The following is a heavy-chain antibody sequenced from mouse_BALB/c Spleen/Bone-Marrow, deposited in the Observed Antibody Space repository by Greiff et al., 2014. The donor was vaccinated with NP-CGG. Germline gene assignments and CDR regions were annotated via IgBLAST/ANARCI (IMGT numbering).Heavy chain of an antibody. V-gene: IGHV1-18*01. CDR3: ARGIYYGYKDFDY. CDR1: GYSFTGYT. Sequence: VQLQQSXPELVKPGASMKISCKASGYSFTGYTMNWVKQSHGKNLEWIGLINPYNGGTSYNQKFKGKATLTVDKSSSTAYMELLSLTSEDSAVYYCARGIYYGYKDFDYWGQGTTLTVSS. J-gene: IGHJ2*01. D-gene: IGHD1-2*01. CDR2: INPYNGGT.